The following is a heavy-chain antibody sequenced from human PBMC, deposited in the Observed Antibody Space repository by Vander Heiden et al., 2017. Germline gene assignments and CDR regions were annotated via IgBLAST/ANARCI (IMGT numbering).Heavy chain of an antibody. CDR3: ARGVVVPAALPFDP. CDR1: GSTFSSCS. J-gene: IGHJ5*02. V-gene: IGHV3-21*01. D-gene: IGHD2-2*02. Sequence: EVRLVASGVGLAKPGGSLTPSCAASGSTFSSCSMNGVRQAPGKGLEWVSSISSSSSYIYYADSVKGGFTISRDNAKNSLYLQMNSLRAEDTAVYYCARGVVVPAALPFDPWGQGTLVTVSS. CDR2: ISSSSSYI.